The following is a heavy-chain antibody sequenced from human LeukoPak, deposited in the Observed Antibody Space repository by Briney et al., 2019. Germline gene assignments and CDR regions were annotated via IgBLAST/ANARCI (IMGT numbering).Heavy chain of an antibody. CDR3: AKWGDYYGSGSYYGMDV. CDR2: ISGSGGST. V-gene: IGHV3-23*01. D-gene: IGHD3-10*01. J-gene: IGHJ6*02. Sequence: GGSLRLSCAASGFTFSSYAMSWVRQAPGKGLEWVSAISGSGGSTYYADSVKGRFTISRDNSKNTLYLQMNSLRAEDTAVYYCAKWGDYYGSGSYYGMDVWGQGTTVTVSS. CDR1: GFTFSSYA.